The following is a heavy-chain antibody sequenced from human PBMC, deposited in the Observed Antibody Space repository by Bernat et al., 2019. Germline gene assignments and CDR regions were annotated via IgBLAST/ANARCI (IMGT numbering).Heavy chain of an antibody. CDR3: ARGYYGSGRTGFDP. CDR2: INPNSAGT. Sequence: QVQLVQSGAEVKKPGASVKVSCKASAYTFSGYYIHWVRQAPGQGLEWMGRINPNSAGTNYAQKFQGWVTMTRDTSSSTAYMELSRLTSADTAVYYSARGYYGSGRTGFDPWGQGTLVTVSS. V-gene: IGHV1-2*04. J-gene: IGHJ5*02. D-gene: IGHD3-10*01. CDR1: AYTFSGYY.